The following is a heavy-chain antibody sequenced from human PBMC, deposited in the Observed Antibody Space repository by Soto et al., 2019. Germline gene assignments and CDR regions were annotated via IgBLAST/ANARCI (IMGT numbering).Heavy chain of an antibody. CDR3: ARAQYSSSWYYFDY. CDR1: GYTFTSYY. Sequence: ASVKVSCKASGYTFTSYYMHWVRQAPGQGLEWMGKINPSGGSTSYAQKKQGRVTMTRDTSASTVKKELSSLRSEDTAEYYCARAQYSSSWYYFDYWGQGTLVTVSS. V-gene: IGHV1-46*03. D-gene: IGHD6-13*01. CDR2: INPSGGST. J-gene: IGHJ4*02.